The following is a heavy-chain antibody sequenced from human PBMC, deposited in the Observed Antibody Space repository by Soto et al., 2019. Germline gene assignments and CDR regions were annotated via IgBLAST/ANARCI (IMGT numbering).Heavy chain of an antibody. D-gene: IGHD2-2*01. CDR2: ISTYSGKR. Sequence: QVLLVQSGGEVRKPGASVKVSCKTSGYTFTSHGVSWLRQAPGQGLEWMGWISTYSGKRNYARKFQDRVTMGSDTCTSTVYMELRSLRSDDTAVYYCARDPSTSRFDYWGQGTLVTVSS. V-gene: IGHV1-18*01. CDR1: GYTFTSHG. J-gene: IGHJ4*02. CDR3: ARDPSTSRFDY.